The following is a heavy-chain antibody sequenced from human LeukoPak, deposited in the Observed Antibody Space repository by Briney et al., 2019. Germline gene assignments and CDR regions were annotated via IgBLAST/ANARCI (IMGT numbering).Heavy chain of an antibody. CDR2: IRSKTNGGTT. J-gene: IGHJ5*02. CDR3: TTAGLNFVAWS. V-gene: IGHV3-15*01. Sequence: GGSLRLSCAASGFTFSSYAMSWVRQAPGKGLEWVGRIRSKTNGGTTDYAAPVKGRFTISRDDSKNTLYLQMNSLRTEDTAVYYCTTAGLNFVAWSWGQGTLVTVSS. D-gene: IGHD3-3*01. CDR1: GFTFSSYA.